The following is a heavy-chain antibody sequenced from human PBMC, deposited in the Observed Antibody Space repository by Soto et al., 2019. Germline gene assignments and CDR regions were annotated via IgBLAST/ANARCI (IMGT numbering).Heavy chain of an antibody. J-gene: IGHJ4*02. CDR2: INHSGST. CDR1: GGSFSGYY. Sequence: PSETLSLTCAVYGGSFSGYYWSWIRQPPGKGLEWIGEINHSGSTNYNPSLKSRVTISVDTSKNQFSLKLSSVTAADTAVYYCARGRGYGSGSYYTYWGQRTPVTVSS. CDR3: ARGRGYGSGSYYTY. D-gene: IGHD3-10*01. V-gene: IGHV4-34*01.